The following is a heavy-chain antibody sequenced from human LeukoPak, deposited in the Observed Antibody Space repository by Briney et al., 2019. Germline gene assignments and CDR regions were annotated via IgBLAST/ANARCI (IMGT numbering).Heavy chain of an antibody. Sequence: ASVKVSCKASGYTFTGYYMHWVRQAPGQGLEWMGWINPNSGGTNYAQKFQGRVTMTGDTSISTAYMELSRLRSDDTAVYYCARDEGQDYYDSSFDYWGQGTLVTVSS. V-gene: IGHV1-2*02. CDR3: ARDEGQDYYDSSFDY. CDR2: INPNSGGT. CDR1: GYTFTGYY. D-gene: IGHD3-22*01. J-gene: IGHJ4*02.